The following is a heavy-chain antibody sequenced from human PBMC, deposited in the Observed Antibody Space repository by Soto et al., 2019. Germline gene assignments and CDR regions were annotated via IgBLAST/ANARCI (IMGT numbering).Heavy chain of an antibody. CDR1: GGSISSYY. Sequence: SETLSLTCTVSGGSISSYYWTWIRQPPGKGLEWIGYIYYSGSTNYNPSLKSRVTISVDTSKTQFSLKLSSVTAADTAVYYCARDRVFRGVTNYYYYGMDVWGQGTTVTVSS. D-gene: IGHD3-10*01. CDR3: ARDRVFRGVTNYYYYGMDV. CDR2: IYYSGST. J-gene: IGHJ6*02. V-gene: IGHV4-59*01.